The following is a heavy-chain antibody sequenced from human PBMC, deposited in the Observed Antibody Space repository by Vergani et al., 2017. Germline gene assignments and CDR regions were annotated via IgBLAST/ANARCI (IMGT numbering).Heavy chain of an antibody. CDR2: IRYDGSNK. Sequence: QVQLVESGGGVVQPGGSLRLSCAASGFTFSSYGMHWVRQAPGKGLEWVAFIRYDGSNKYYADSVKGRFTISRDNSKNTLYLQMNSLRAEDTAVYYCAKDIRWGFMVTSWIQDSGPMDVWGQGTTVTVSS. D-gene: IGHD3-16*01. CDR1: GFTFSSYG. J-gene: IGHJ6*02. V-gene: IGHV3-30*02. CDR3: AKDIRWGFMVTSWIQDSGPMDV.